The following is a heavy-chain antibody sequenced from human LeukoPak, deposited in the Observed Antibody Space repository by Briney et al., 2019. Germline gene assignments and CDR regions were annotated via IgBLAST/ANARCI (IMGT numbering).Heavy chain of an antibody. CDR3: ARSPNSGYPFDY. CDR2: IWSDGSNK. J-gene: IGHJ4*02. CDR1: GFTFSSYG. V-gene: IGHV3-33*01. D-gene: IGHD5-12*01. Sequence: PGRSLRLSCAASGFTFSSYGMHWVRQTPGKGLEWVAIIWSDGSNKYYADSVKGRFTISRDNSKNTLYLQMNSLRAEDTAVYYCARSPNSGYPFDYGGQGTLVTVSS.